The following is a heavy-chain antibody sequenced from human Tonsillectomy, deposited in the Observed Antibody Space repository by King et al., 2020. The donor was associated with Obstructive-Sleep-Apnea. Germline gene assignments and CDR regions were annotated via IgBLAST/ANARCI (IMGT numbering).Heavy chain of an antibody. D-gene: IGHD2-15*01. Sequence: QLQESGPGLVKPSGTLSLTCAVSGGSISSSNWWSWVRQPPGKGLEWIGEMHHSGTSNFNPSLKSRVSISLDKSKNQFSLSLNSVTAADTAVYYCANNFYCRGGNCNSGWGQGTLVTVSS. CDR1: GGSISSSNW. V-gene: IGHV4-4*02. CDR3: ANNFYCRGGNCNSG. J-gene: IGHJ4*02. CDR2: MHHSGTS.